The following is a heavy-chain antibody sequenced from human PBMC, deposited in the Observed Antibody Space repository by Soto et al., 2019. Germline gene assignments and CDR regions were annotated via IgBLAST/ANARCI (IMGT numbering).Heavy chain of an antibody. J-gene: IGHJ5*02. D-gene: IGHD2-2*01. CDR2: INHIGST. V-gene: IGHV4-34*01. CDR1: GGSFSGYY. CDR3: ARRDVVVVPAVPAGYNCFDP. Sequence: SETLSLTCAVYGGSFSGYYWSWIRQPPGKGLEWIGEINHIGSTNYNPSLKSRVTISVDTSKNQFSLKLSSVTAADTAVYFCARRDVVVVPAVPAGYNCFDPWGQGPLVTVST.